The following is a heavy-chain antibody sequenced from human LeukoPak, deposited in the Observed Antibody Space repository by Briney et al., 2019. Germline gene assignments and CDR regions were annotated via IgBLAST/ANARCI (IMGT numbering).Heavy chain of an antibody. Sequence: GGSLRLSCAASGFTFDDYAMHWVRQAPGKGLEWVSGISWNSGSIGYADSVKGRFTISRDNAKNSLYLQMNSLRAEDTALYYCAKDSLGVVTATLLDYWGQGTLVTVSS. CDR1: GFTFDDYA. CDR2: ISWNSGSI. V-gene: IGHV3-9*01. J-gene: IGHJ4*02. CDR3: AKDSLGVVTATLLDY. D-gene: IGHD2-21*02.